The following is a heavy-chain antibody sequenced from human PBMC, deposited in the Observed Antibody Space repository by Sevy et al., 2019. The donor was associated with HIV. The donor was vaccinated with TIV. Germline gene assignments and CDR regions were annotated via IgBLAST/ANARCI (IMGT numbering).Heavy chain of an antibody. CDR2: IYYSGST. J-gene: IGHJ4*02. V-gene: IGHV4-39*01. CDR3: AKPADHYDSSGYLKVAEYYFDY. CDR1: GGSISSSSYY. Sequence: SETLSLTCTVSGGSISSSSYYWGWIRQPPGKGLEWIGSIYYSGSTYYNPSLKSRVTISVDTSKNQFSLKLSSVTAADTAGYYCAKPADHYDSSGYLKVAEYYFDYWGQGTLVTVSS. D-gene: IGHD3-22*01.